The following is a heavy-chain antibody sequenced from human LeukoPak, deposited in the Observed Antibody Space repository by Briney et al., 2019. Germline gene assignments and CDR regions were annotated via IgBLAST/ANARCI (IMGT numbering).Heavy chain of an antibody. CDR1: GGSISSYY. CDR3: AGDRYYYDSSGSHFDY. D-gene: IGHD3-22*01. Sequence: SETLSLTCTVSGGSISSYYWSWIRQPAGKGLEWIGRIHTSGSTNYNPSLKSRVTVSVDTSKNQFSLKLSSVTAADTAVYYCAGDRYYYDSSGSHFDYWGQGTLVTVSS. V-gene: IGHV4-4*07. CDR2: IHTSGST. J-gene: IGHJ4*02.